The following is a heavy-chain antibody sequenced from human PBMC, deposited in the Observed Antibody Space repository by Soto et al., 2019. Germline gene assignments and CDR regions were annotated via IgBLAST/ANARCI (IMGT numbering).Heavy chain of an antibody. J-gene: IGHJ4*02. D-gene: IGHD3-22*01. Sequence: EVKLLESGGDLRQPGGSLRLSCAASGFTFNIYAMTWVRQAPGKGLEWVSAISRYGDFTYYADSVEGRFTISRDNSKNTLYLQMNSLRAEDTAVYYCAKDRYLDHDSRGYLFDNWGQGTLVTVSS. CDR2: ISRYGDFT. V-gene: IGHV3-23*01. CDR3: AKDRYLDHDSRGYLFDN. CDR1: GFTFNIYA.